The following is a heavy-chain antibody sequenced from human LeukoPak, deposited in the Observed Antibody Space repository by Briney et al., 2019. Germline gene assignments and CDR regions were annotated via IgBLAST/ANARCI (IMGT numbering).Heavy chain of an antibody. D-gene: IGHD3-3*01. CDR2: IYTSGST. V-gene: IGHV4-61*02. Sequence: PSQTLSLTCTVSGGSISSGSYYWSWIRQPAGKGLEWIGRIYTSGSTNYNPSLKSRVTISVDTSKNQFSLKLSSVTAADTAVYYCARGTIFGVVIQIDYWGQGTLGTVSS. CDR1: GGSISSGSYY. J-gene: IGHJ4*02. CDR3: ARGTIFGVVIQIDY.